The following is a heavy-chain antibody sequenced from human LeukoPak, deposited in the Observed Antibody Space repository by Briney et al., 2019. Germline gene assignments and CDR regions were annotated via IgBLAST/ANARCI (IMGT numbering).Heavy chain of an antibody. D-gene: IGHD6-19*01. V-gene: IGHV4-59*01. CDR2: IYYSGST. Sequence: SETLSLTCTVSGGSISSYYWSWIRQPPGKGLEWIGYIYYSGSTNYNPSLKSRVTISVDTSKYQFSLKLSSVTAADTAVYYCARALGYSSGWFRVTNWFDPWGQGTLVTVSS. J-gene: IGHJ5*02. CDR1: GGSISSYY. CDR3: ARALGYSSGWFRVTNWFDP.